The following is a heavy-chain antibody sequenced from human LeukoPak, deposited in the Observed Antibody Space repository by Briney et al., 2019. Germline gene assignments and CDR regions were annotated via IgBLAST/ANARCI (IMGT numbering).Heavy chain of an antibody. V-gene: IGHV3-23*01. CDR1: GFTFSSYA. D-gene: IGHD4-11*01. CDR2: ISGSGGST. CDR3: AKGAQYGYYYYYMDV. J-gene: IGHJ6*03. Sequence: GGSLRLSCAASGFTFSSYAMSWVRQAPGKGLEWVSAISGSGGSTYYADSVKGRFTISRDNSKNSLYLQMNSLRTEDTALYYCAKGAQYGYYYYYMDVWGKGTTVTVSS.